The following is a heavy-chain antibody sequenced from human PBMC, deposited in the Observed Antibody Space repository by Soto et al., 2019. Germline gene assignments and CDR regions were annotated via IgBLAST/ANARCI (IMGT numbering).Heavy chain of an antibody. CDR3: TRDASRDSSARGWFDP. D-gene: IGHD6-13*01. CDR1: GFTFRSFT. V-gene: IGHV3-21*02. J-gene: IGHJ5*02. Sequence: EMQLVESRGGLVKPGGSLRLSCAASGFTFRSFTMNWVRQAPGKGLEWVSTISSNSAYIYYTDALRGRFTISRDNAKNSLHLQMNSLRAEDTAVYYCTRDASRDSSARGWFDPWGPGTLVTVSS. CDR2: ISSNSAYI.